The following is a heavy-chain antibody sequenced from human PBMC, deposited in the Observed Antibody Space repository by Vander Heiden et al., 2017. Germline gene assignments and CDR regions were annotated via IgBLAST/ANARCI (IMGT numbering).Heavy chain of an antibody. D-gene: IGHD2-15*01. V-gene: IGHV4-34*01. CDR3: ARGNIVVVVAATLLDY. CDR2: INHSGST. CDR1: GGSFSGYY. J-gene: IGHJ4*02. Sequence: QVQLQQWGAGLLKPSETLSLTCAVYGGSFSGYYWSWIRQPPGKGLEWIGEINHSGSTNYNPFLKSRVTISVDTSKNQFSLKLSSVTAADTAVYYCARGNIVVVVAATLLDYWGQGTLVTVSS.